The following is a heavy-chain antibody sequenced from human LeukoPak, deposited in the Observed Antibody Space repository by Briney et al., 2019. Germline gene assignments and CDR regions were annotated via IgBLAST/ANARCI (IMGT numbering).Heavy chain of an antibody. CDR1: GVSFSGYY. J-gene: IGHJ4*02. CDR2: ISGSGGST. D-gene: IGHD5-24*01. V-gene: IGHV3-23*01. Sequence: PSETQSLTCAVYGVSFSGYYWSWIRQAPGKGLEWVSGISGSGGSTYYADSVKGRFTLSRDNSKNTLYLQMNSLRAEDTAVYYCASADGHTITPLDYWGQGTLVTVSS. CDR3: ASADGHTITPLDY.